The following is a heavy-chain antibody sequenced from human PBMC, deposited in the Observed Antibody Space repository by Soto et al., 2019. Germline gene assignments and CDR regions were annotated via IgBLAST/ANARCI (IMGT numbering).Heavy chain of an antibody. Sequence: SLRLSCAASGFTFSNYDMNWVRQAPGKGLEWVSYISRSSSSIYYADSVKDRFTISRDDAKKSLYLQMNSLRYDDTAVYYCAFSGNYGVYWGQGTLVTVSS. CDR3: AFSGNYGVY. CDR2: ISRSSSSI. J-gene: IGHJ4*02. D-gene: IGHD1-26*01. CDR1: GFTFSNYD. V-gene: IGHV3-48*02.